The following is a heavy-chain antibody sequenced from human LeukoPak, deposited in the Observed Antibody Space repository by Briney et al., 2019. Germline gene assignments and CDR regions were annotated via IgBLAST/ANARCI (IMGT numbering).Heavy chain of an antibody. Sequence: SETLSLTCADYGGSFSGYHWTWIRQSPGKGLEWIGAINPSGSTYYNPSLKSRPTISVDTSKNQFSLKLRSVTAADTAVYYCARDRHDITMIVVVMTSVSYYLDVWGKGTTVTVS. CDR1: GGSFSGYH. V-gene: IGHV4-34*01. CDR3: ARDRHDITMIVVVMTSVSYYLDV. D-gene: IGHD3-22*01. CDR2: INPSGST. J-gene: IGHJ6*03.